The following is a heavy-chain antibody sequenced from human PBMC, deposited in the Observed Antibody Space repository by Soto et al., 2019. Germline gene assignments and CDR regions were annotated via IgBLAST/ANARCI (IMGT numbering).Heavy chain of an antibody. CDR1: GFTFSTYG. V-gene: IGHV3-30*18. CDR3: AKDLQSYGDYDYYCYGMDV. Sequence: QVQLVESGGGEVQPGRSLTISCAASGFTFSTYGMHWVRQTPGKGLEWVAVISYDGTNKFYSDSVTGRFTISRDNCKNSLTLQMNSLRADDTAVYSCAKDLQSYGDYDYYCYGMDVWGLGTRVTVSS. CDR2: ISYDGTNK. J-gene: IGHJ6*02. D-gene: IGHD4-17*01.